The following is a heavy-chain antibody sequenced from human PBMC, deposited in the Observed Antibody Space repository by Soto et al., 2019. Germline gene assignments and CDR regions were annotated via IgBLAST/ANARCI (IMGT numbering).Heavy chain of an antibody. D-gene: IGHD3-3*01. CDR2: MNPNSGNT. CDR3: ARRGTYYDFWSGYLKSNWFDP. V-gene: IGHV1-8*01. J-gene: IGHJ5*02. Sequence: ASVKVSCKASGYTFTSYDINWVRQATGQVLEWMGWMNPNSGNTGYAQKFQGRVTMTRNTSISTAYMELSSLRSEDTAVYYCARRGTYYDFWSGYLKSNWFDPWGQGTLVTVSS. CDR1: GYTFTSYD.